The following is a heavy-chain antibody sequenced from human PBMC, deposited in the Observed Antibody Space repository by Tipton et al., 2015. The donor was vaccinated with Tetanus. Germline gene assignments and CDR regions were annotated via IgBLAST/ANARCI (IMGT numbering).Heavy chain of an antibody. V-gene: IGHV4-34*01. Sequence: TLSLTCAVYGGSFSGYYWSWIRQPPGKGLEWIGEINHSGSTNYNPSLKSRVTISVDTSKNQFSLKLSSVTAADTAVYYCARGGIIGGYYDSSGFALGHYFDYWGQGTLVTVSS. CDR3: ARGGIIGGYYDSSGFALGHYFDY. D-gene: IGHD3-22*01. J-gene: IGHJ4*02. CDR1: GGSFSGYY. CDR2: INHSGST.